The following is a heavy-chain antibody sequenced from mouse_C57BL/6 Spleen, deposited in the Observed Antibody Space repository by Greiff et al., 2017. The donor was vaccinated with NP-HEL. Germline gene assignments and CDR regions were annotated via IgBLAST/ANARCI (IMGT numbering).Heavy chain of an antibody. J-gene: IGHJ2*01. CDR1: GFTFSDYG. CDR3: ARIYYDYDEYYFDY. D-gene: IGHD2-4*01. Sequence: EVKLMESGGGLVKPGGSLKLSCAASGFTFSDYGMHWVRQAPEKGLEWVAYISSGSSTLYYADTVKGRFTISRDNAKNTLFLQMTSLRSEDTAMYYCARIYYDYDEYYFDYWGQGTTLTVSS. V-gene: IGHV5-17*01. CDR2: ISSGSSTL.